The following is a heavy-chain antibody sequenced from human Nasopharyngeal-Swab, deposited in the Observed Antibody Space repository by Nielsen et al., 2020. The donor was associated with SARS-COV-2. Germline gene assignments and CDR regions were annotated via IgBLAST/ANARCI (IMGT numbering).Heavy chain of an antibody. CDR1: GYTFSSYG. Sequence: ASVKVSCKPSGYTFSSYGIAWVRQAPGQGLEWLGWISPYNDYTHYAQKLQGSVTMTSDTSTSTAYLELRSLTSDDTAVYYCARELGVGLFDYWGQGTLVTVSS. V-gene: IGHV1-18*01. CDR2: ISPYNDYT. D-gene: IGHD3-16*01. CDR3: ARELGVGLFDY. J-gene: IGHJ4*02.